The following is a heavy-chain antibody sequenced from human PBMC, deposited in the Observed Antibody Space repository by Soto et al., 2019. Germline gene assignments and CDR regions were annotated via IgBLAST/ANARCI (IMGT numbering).Heavy chain of an antibody. D-gene: IGHD1-1*01. CDR1: GGSFSRYY. CDR2: IYYSGTT. Sequence: SETLSRTCAVYGGSFSRYYWSLIRQHPGKGLEWIGYIYYSGTTYYNPSLKSRVIISVDTSKNQFSLKLTSVSAADTAVYYCARASRERGSDYWGQGTLVTVSS. V-gene: IGHV4-31*11. J-gene: IGHJ4*02. CDR3: ARASRERGSDY.